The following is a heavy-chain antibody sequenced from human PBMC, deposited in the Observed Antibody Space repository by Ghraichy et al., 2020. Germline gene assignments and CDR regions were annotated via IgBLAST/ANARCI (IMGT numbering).Heavy chain of an antibody. V-gene: IGHV3-11*01. D-gene: IGHD2-15*01. CDR1: GFTFSDYY. CDR2: ISSSGSTI. J-gene: IGHJ6*02. CDR3: ARDRYCSGGSCPTYYYYYGMDV. Sequence: GGSLRLSCAASGFTFSDYYMSWIRQAPGKGLEWVSYISSSGSTIYYADSVKGRFTISRDNAKNSLYLQMNSLRAEDTAVYYCARDRYCSGGSCPTYYYYYGMDVWGQGTTVTVSS.